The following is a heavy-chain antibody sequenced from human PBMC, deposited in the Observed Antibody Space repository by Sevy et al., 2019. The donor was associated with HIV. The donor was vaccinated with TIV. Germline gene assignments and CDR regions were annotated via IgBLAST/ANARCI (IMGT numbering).Heavy chain of an antibody. Sequence: GGSLRLSCAASEFTFSSYAMHWVRQAPGKGLEWVAVISYDGSNKYYADSVKGRFTISRDNSKNTLYLQMNGLRAEDTAVYYCARPPTVSPYYYYYGMDVWGQGTTVTVSS. CDR2: ISYDGSNK. CDR1: EFTFSSYA. V-gene: IGHV3-30-3*01. J-gene: IGHJ6*02. CDR3: ARPPTVSPYYYYYGMDV. D-gene: IGHD4-17*01.